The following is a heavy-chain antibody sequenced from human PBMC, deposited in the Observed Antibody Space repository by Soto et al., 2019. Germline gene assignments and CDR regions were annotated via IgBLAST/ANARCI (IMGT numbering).Heavy chain of an antibody. CDR3: AKARWGSYDYFDY. CDR2: ISWNSGSI. CDR1: GFTFDDYA. V-gene: IGHV3-9*01. D-gene: IGHD3-16*01. J-gene: IGHJ4*02. Sequence: GGSLRLSCAASGFTFDDYAMHWVRQAPGKGLEWVSGISWNSGSIGYADSVKGRFTISRDNAKNSLYLQMNSLRAEDTALYYCAKARWGSYDYFDYWGQGTLVTVSS.